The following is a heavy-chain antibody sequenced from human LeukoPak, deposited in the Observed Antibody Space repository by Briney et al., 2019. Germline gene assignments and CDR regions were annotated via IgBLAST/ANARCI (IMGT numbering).Heavy chain of an antibody. J-gene: IGHJ6*03. CDR1: GFTFSSSA. CDR2: ITDNGGST. D-gene: IGHD3-16*01. V-gene: IGHV3-23*01. CDR3: AKLGGQEVYNYYVGV. Sequence: GGSLRLSCAASGFTFSSSAMSWVRQTPGKGLEWVSTITDNGGSTYYANSVKGRFTISRDNSKNTLYLQMNSLRAEDTAVYYCAKLGGQEVYNYYVGVWGKGTTVAVSS.